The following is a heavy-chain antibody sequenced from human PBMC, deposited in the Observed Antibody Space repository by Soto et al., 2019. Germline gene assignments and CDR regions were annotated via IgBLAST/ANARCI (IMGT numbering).Heavy chain of an antibody. CDR3: ARGTVHFDY. V-gene: IGHV3-33*01. CDR1: GFTFSTYG. Sequence: QVQLVESGGGVVQPGRSLRLSCAASGFTFSTYGMHWVRQAPGKGLEWVAVIWYAGSNKYYADSVKGRFTTSRDNSKNTLYLPMNSLRAEDTAVYYCARGTVHFDYWGQGTLVTVSS. J-gene: IGHJ4*02. D-gene: IGHD4-17*01. CDR2: IWYAGSNK.